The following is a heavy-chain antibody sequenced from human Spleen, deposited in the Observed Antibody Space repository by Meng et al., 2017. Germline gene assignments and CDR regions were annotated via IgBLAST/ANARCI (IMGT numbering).Heavy chain of an antibody. D-gene: IGHD6-6*01. CDR1: GYTFTGNG. V-gene: IGHV1-18*01. J-gene: IGHJ4*02. CDR3: ARVDPLEYSDY. Sequence: GHLVQYESEFKKQGAPVKVSCKASGYTFTGNGIRWVRQAPGQGLEWMGWISDYNGNTHYAQKVQGRVTVNTDTSTSSVYMELRSLRSDDSFVYYCARVDPLEYSDYWGQGTLVTVSS. CDR2: ISDYNGNT.